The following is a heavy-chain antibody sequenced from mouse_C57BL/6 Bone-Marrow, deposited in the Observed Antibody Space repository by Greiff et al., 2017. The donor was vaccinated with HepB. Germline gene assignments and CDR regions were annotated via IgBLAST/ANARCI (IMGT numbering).Heavy chain of an antibody. CDR2: FYPGSGSI. D-gene: IGHD1-1*01. Sequence: VKLQESGAELVKPGASVKLSCKASGYTFTEYTIHWVKQRSGQGLEWIGWFYPGSGSIKYNEKFKDKATLTADKSSSTVFMELSRVSSEDSAVYFCARHEDGSRYSWFAYWGQGTLVTVSA. CDR3: ARHEDGSRYSWFAY. J-gene: IGHJ3*01. V-gene: IGHV1-62-2*01. CDR1: GYTFTEYT.